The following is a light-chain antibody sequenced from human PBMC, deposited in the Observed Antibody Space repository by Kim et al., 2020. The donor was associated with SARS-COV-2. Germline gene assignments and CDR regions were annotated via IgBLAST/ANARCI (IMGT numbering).Light chain of an antibody. V-gene: IGKV1-39*01. J-gene: IGKJ1*01. CDR3: QQSFSSLGT. CDR1: QSISIY. Sequence: ASVGDSSTITSRASQSISIYLNWYQQKPGKAPKLLIYGASSLESGVPSRFSGSGSGTYFTLAISSLQPEDFATYYCQQSFSSLGTFGQGTKVEIK. CDR2: GAS.